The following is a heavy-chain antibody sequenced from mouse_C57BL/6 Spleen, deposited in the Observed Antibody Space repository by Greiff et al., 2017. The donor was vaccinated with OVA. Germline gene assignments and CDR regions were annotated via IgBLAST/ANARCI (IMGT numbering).Heavy chain of an antibody. CDR2: IYPSDSET. Sequence: VQLQQPGAELVRPGSSVKLSCKASGYTFTSYWMDWVKQRPGQGLEWIGNIYPSDSETHYNQKFKDKATLTVDKSSSTAYMQLSSLTSEDSAVYYCARGDRFAYWGQGTLVTVSA. V-gene: IGHV1-61*01. CDR3: ARGDRFAY. CDR1: GYTFTSYW. J-gene: IGHJ3*01. D-gene: IGHD3-3*01.